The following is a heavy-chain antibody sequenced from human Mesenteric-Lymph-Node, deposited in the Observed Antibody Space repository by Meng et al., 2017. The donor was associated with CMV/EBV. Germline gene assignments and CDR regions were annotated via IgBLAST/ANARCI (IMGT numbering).Heavy chain of an antibody. J-gene: IGHJ3*02. V-gene: IGHV1-69*10. Sequence: SVKVSCKASGGTFSSYAISWVRQAPGQGLEWMGGIIPILGIANYAQKFQGRVTITADKSTSTAYMELSSLRSDDTAVYYCARGYYDSSGYMAFDIWGQGTMVTVSS. CDR2: IIPILGIA. CDR1: GGTFSSYA. CDR3: ARGYYDSSGYMAFDI. D-gene: IGHD3-22*01.